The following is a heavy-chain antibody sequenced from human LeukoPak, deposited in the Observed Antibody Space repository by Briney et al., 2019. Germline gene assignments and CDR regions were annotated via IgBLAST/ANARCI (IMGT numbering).Heavy chain of an antibody. J-gene: IGHJ5*02. V-gene: IGHV4-59*11. CDR3: ARSRRAAAGTAFDP. D-gene: IGHD6-13*01. CDR1: GSSISSHY. Sequence: PSETLSLTCTVSGSSISSHYWSWIRQPPGKGLEWIGYIYYSGSTNYNPSLKSRVTISVDTSKNQFSLKLSSVTAADTAVYYCARSRRAAAGTAFDPWGQGTLVAVSS. CDR2: IYYSGST.